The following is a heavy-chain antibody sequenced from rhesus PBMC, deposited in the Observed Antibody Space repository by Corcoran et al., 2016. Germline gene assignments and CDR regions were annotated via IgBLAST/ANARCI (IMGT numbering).Heavy chain of an antibody. CDR2: IYGSGQRT. J-gene: IGHJ6*01. D-gene: IGHD6-19*01. Sequence: QLQLQESGPGLVKPSETLSLTCAVSGGSISSSYWSWIRQAPGKGLEWIGDIYGSGQRTTYTPTLKRPVTLSVDTSKNQLSLKLSSVTAADTAVYYCAGGMSSRQYYGFDSWGQGVFVTVSS. V-gene: IGHV4-169*01. CDR1: GGSISSSY. CDR3: AGGMSSRQYYGFDS.